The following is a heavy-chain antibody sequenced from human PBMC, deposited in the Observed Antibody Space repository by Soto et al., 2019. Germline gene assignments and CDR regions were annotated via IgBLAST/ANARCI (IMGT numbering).Heavy chain of an antibody. Sequence: QVQLVEAGGGVVQPGRSLRLSCAASGFTFSSYAMHWVRQAPGKGLEWVAVISYDGSNKYYADSVKGRFTISRDNSKNTLYLQMNSLRAEDAAVYYCARGAYGNDYGGQGTLVTVSS. J-gene: IGHJ4*02. CDR3: ARGAYGNDY. V-gene: IGHV3-30-3*01. CDR1: GFTFSSYA. CDR2: ISYDGSNK. D-gene: IGHD3-10*01.